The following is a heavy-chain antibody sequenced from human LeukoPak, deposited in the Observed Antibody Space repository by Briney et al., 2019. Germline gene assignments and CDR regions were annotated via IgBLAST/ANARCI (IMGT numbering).Heavy chain of an antibody. V-gene: IGHV3-53*01. CDR2: IYGGGST. J-gene: IGHJ4*02. D-gene: IGHD6-19*01. CDR3: ASWPVGWYGEDS. Sequence: PGGSLRLSCAATGLCVSSYFMSWIRQAPGKGLEWVSVIYGGGSTYYAPSVKGRFTISRDTPKNTLSLQMNSLRVEDTAVYYCASWPVGWYGEDSWGQGTLVTVSS. CDR1: GLCVSSYF.